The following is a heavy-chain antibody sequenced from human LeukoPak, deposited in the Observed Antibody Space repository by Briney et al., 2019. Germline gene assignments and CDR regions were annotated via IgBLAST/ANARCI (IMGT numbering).Heavy chain of an antibody. D-gene: IGHD5-24*01. J-gene: IGHJ4*02. V-gene: IGHV3-7*01. Sequence: RGSLRLSCAASGFTFSSYWMSWVRQAPGKGLEWVASIKQEGSETYYVDSVKGRFTISRDTAKKSLYLQMNSLRAEDTAVYYCAKDPQPFHCRDPRCDGGFFEYWGQGALVTVSS. CDR3: AKDPQPFHCRDPRCDGGFFEY. CDR2: IKQEGSET. CDR1: GFTFSSYW.